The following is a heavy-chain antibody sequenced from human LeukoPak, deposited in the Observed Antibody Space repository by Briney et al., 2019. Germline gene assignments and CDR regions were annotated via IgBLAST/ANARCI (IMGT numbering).Heavy chain of an antibody. J-gene: IGHJ6*02. CDR3: ARGRHYDFWILSPYYYGMDV. CDR1: GYTFTSYD. CDR2: MNPNSGNT. D-gene: IGHD3-3*01. Sequence: ASVKVFCKASGYTFTSYDINWVRQATGQGLEWMGWMNPNSGNTGYAQKFQGRVTMTRNTSISTAYMELSSLRSEDTAVYYCARGRHYDFWILSPYYYGMDVWGQGTTVTVSS. V-gene: IGHV1-8*01.